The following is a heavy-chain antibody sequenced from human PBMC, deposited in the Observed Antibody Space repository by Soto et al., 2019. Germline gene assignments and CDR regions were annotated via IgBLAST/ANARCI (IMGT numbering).Heavy chain of an antibody. CDR3: ARDVWSRASGPPDS. J-gene: IGHJ4*02. CDR1: GFTFDDYA. CDR2: ISWNSDTI. Sequence: LRLSCAASGFTFDDYAMHWVRQAPGKGLEWVTGISWNSDTIGYADSVKGRFTISRDNAKNSLYLQMNSLRAEDTAFYYCARDVWSRASGPPDSWGQGTLVTVSS. V-gene: IGHV3-9*01. D-gene: IGHD3-10*01.